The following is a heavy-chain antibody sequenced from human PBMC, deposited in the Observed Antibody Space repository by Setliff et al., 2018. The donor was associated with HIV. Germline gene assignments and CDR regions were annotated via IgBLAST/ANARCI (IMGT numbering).Heavy chain of an antibody. V-gene: IGHV3-23*01. J-gene: IGHJ3*02. Sequence: HPGGSLRLSCTASGFIFSDFYMSWVRQAPGKGLEWVSAISGNGYTTRSTDSVKGRFTISRDNSKTTLYLQMNSLRVEDTAVYYCAKRGGATHPDAFDMWGQGTLVTVSS. CDR2: ISGNGYTT. CDR3: AKRGGATHPDAFDM. CDR1: GFIFSDFY. D-gene: IGHD3-16*01.